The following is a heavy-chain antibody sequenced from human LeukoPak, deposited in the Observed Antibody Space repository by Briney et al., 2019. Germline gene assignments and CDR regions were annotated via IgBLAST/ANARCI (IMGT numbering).Heavy chain of an antibody. CDR3: ARERRSALVVVALRNYYFDY. CDR2: INHSGST. Sequence: SETLSLTCAVYGGSFSGYYWSWIRQPPGKGLEWIGEINHSGSTNYNPSLKSRVTISVDTSKNQFSLKLSSVTAADTAVYYCARERRSALVVVALRNYYFDYWGQGTLVTVSS. V-gene: IGHV4-34*01. J-gene: IGHJ4*02. CDR1: GGSFSGYY. D-gene: IGHD2-15*01.